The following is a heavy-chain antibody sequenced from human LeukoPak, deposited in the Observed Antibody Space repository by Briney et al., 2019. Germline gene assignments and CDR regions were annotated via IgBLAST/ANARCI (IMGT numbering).Heavy chain of an antibody. CDR1: GFTFSSYS. CDR2: ISSSNSYI. D-gene: IGHD5-24*01. CDR3: ARGAGDGYVFDY. V-gene: IGHV3-21*01. Sequence: GGSLRLSCAASGFTFSSYSMNWVRQAPGKGLEWVSSISSSNSYIYYADSVKGRFTISRDNAKNSLYLQMNSLRAEDTAVYYCARGAGDGYVFDYWGQGTLVTVSS. J-gene: IGHJ4*02.